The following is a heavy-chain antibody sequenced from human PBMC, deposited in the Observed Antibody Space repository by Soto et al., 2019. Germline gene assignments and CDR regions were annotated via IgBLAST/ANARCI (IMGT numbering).Heavy chain of an antibody. J-gene: IGHJ6*02. CDR2: ISGSGKYT. V-gene: IGHV3-21*01. CDR1: GFDLSSSR. D-gene: IGHD6-6*01. CDR3: ARVHLVAGSAFYCAMDV. Sequence: GASLRLSCVASGFDLSSSRMNWVRQSPGKVLEWVGSISGSGKYTFDRRSVNVRFAISRDSAGTSLFLRMDSVQVEDMAVYHCARVHLVAGSAFYCAMDVWGPGTAVTVSS.